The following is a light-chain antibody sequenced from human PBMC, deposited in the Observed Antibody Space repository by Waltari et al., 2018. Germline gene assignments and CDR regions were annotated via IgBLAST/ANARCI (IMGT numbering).Light chain of an antibody. Sequence: QSALTQPASVSGSPGQSITISCTGTNNDVGSYDLVPWYQPHPGKAPKLVIYGGTKRPSGVSHRFSGSKSGNTASLTISGLQAEDEADYYCSSYAGGGTGVFGGGTKLTVL. J-gene: IGLJ3*02. CDR2: GGT. CDR1: NNDVGSYDL. CDR3: SSYAGGGTGV. V-gene: IGLV2-23*01.